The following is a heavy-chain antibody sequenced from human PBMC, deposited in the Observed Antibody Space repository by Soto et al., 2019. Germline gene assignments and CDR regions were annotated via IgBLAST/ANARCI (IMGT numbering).Heavy chain of an antibody. V-gene: IGHV3-30*18. J-gene: IGHJ4*02. D-gene: IGHD6-13*01. Sequence: VQLVESGGGVVQPGRSLRLSCAASGFTFSSYGMHWVRQAPGKGLEWVAVISYDGSNKYYADSVKGRFTISRDNSKNTLYLQMNSLRAEDTAVYYCAKDLGAAAAFDYWGQGTLVTVSS. CDR2: ISYDGSNK. CDR3: AKDLGAAAAFDY. CDR1: GFTFSSYG.